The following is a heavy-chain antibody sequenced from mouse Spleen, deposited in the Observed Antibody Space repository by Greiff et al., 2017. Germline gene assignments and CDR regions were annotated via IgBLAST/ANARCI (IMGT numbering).Heavy chain of an antibody. D-gene: IGHD1-1*01. J-gene: IGHJ2*01. V-gene: IGHV1-83*01. Sequence: VQLQQSGPELVKPGASVKMSCKASGYTFTDYYMHWVKQKPGKGLEWIGEIYPGSGNTYYNEKFKGKATLTADTSSSTAYMQLSSLTSEDSAVYFCARRALDYGSSLDYWGQGTTLTVSS. CDR3: RRALDYGSSLDY. CDR2: YPGSGNTY. CDR1: YTFTDYYM.